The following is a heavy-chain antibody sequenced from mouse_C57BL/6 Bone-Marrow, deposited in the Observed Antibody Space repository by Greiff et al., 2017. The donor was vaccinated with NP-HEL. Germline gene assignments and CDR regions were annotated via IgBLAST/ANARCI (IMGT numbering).Heavy chain of an antibody. CDR1: GYAFSSSW. Sequence: VQLQQSGPELVKPGASVKISCKASGYAFSSSWMNWVKQRPGTGLEWIGRIYPGDGDTNYIGKFKGKATLTADKSSSTAYMQLSSLTSEDSAVYFCARSLYYYGSTFAYWGQGTLVTVSA. D-gene: IGHD1-1*01. CDR2: IYPGDGDT. CDR3: ARSLYYYGSTFAY. J-gene: IGHJ3*01. V-gene: IGHV1-82*01.